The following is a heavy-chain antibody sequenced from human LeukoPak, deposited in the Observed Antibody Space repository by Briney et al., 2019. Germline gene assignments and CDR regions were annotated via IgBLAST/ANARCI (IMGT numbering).Heavy chain of an antibody. Sequence: ASVKVSCKASGYTFTSYAMNWVRQAPGQGLEWMGWINTNTGNPTYAQGFTGRFVFSLDTSVSTAYLQISSLKAEGTAVYYCAGEAYSSAYYFDYWGQGTLVTVSS. V-gene: IGHV7-4-1*02. CDR2: INTNTGNP. CDR1: GYTFTSYA. J-gene: IGHJ4*02. D-gene: IGHD5-18*01. CDR3: AGEAYSSAYYFDY.